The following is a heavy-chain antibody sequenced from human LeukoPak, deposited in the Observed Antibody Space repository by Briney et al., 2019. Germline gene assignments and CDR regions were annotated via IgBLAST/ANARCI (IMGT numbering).Heavy chain of an antibody. V-gene: IGHV6-1*01. D-gene: IGHD2-8*01. Sequence: SQTLSLTCAISGDSVSSNSVAWNWIRQSPSRGPEWLGRTYYRSKWYIDYADSVKSRITISPDTSKNQFSLQLNSMTPGDTAIYYCARGRVSAFDIWGQGTMVTVSS. J-gene: IGHJ3*02. CDR2: TYYRSKWYI. CDR1: GDSVSSNSVA. CDR3: ARGRVSAFDI.